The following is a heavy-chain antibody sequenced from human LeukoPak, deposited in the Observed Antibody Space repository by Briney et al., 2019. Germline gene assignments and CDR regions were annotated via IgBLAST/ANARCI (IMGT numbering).Heavy chain of an antibody. CDR1: GYTFTSYD. J-gene: IGHJ5*02. CDR3: ARGNYAAAADENGNWFDP. V-gene: IGHV1-8*01. Sequence: ASVKVSCKASGYTFTSYDINWVRQATGQGLEWMGWMNPNSGNTGYAQKFQGRVTMTRNTSITTAYMGLSSLISEDTAVYYCARGNYAAAADENGNWFDPWGQGTLVTVSS. CDR2: MNPNSGNT. D-gene: IGHD6-25*01.